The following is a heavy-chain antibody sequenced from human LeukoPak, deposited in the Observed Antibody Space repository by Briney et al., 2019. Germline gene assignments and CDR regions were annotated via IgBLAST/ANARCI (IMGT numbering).Heavy chain of an antibody. J-gene: IGHJ4*02. Sequence: KASETLSLTCAVSGYSISSGYYWGWIRQPPGKGLEWIGNIYHSGSTFYNPSPNSRVTISVDTSKNHFSLKLTSVTAADTAVYYCARLAGGYCSSTSCHDFDYWGQGTLVTVSS. CDR3: ARLAGGYCSSTSCHDFDY. CDR1: GYSISSGYY. D-gene: IGHD2-2*01. V-gene: IGHV4-38-2*01. CDR2: IYHSGST.